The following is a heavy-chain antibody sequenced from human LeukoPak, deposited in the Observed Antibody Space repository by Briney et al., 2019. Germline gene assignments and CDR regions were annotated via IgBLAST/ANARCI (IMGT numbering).Heavy chain of an antibody. CDR1: GFTVSSNY. J-gene: IGHJ4*02. V-gene: IGHV3-53*01. D-gene: IGHD2-2*02. CDR3: ARALGGCSSTSCYTYFDY. CDR2: IYSGGST. Sequence: GGSLRLSCAASGFTVSSNYMSWVRQAPGKGLEWVSVIYSGGSTYYADSVKGRFTISRDNSKNTLYLQMNSLRAEDTAVYYCARALGGCSSTSCYTYFDYWGQGTLVTVSS.